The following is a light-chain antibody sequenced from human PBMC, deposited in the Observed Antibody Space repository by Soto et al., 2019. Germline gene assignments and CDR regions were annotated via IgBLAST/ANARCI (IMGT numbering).Light chain of an antibody. Sequence: EIVLTQSPGTLSLSPGERASLSCRASQDVSNSYLAWYQQKPGQAPRLLIYGASSRATGIPDRFSGGGSGTVFTRAISRLEPEDFAVYLCQQYGSSPLTFGGGTKVDIK. V-gene: IGKV3-20*01. CDR1: QDVSNSY. CDR3: QQYGSSPLT. CDR2: GAS. J-gene: IGKJ4*01.